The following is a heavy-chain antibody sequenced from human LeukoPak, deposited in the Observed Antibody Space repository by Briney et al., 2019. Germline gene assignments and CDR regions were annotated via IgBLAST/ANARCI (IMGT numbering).Heavy chain of an antibody. Sequence: PGGSLRLSCAASGFTFSSYNMNWVRQAPGKGLEWVSYISSSSSTMYYADSVKGRFTISRDNAKNSLYLQMNSLRAEDTAVYYCARVGYYADDAFDIWGQGTMVTVSS. CDR3: ARVGYYADDAFDI. V-gene: IGHV3-48*01. CDR1: GFTFSSYN. D-gene: IGHD3-10*01. CDR2: ISSSSSTM. J-gene: IGHJ3*02.